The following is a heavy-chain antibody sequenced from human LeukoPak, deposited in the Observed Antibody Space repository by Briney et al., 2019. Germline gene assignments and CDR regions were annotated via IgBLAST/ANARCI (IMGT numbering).Heavy chain of an antibody. J-gene: IGHJ4*02. V-gene: IGHV3-23*01. Sequence: PGGSLRLSCAASGFTFSSYAMSWVRQAPGKGLEWVSAISCSGGSTYYADSVKGRFTISRDNSKNTLYLQMNSLRAEDTAVYYCAKDFVGSSLWYFDYWGQGTLVTVSS. CDR3: AKDFVGSSLWYFDY. D-gene: IGHD6-6*01. CDR2: ISCSGGST. CDR1: GFTFSSYA.